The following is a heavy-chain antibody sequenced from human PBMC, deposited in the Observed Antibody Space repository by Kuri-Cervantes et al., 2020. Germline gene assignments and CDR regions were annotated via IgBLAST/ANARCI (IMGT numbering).Heavy chain of an antibody. CDR3: AREWLRPDYGGNSRGFGY. V-gene: IGHV1-8*01. J-gene: IGHJ4*02. D-gene: IGHD4-23*01. CDR1: GYTFTSYD. Sequence: ASVKVSCKASGYTFTSYDINWVRQATGQGLEWMGWMNPNSGNTGYAQKFQGRVTMTRDTSTSTVYMELSSLRSEDTAVYYCAREWLRPDYGGNSRGFGYWGQGTLVTVSS. CDR2: MNPNSGNT.